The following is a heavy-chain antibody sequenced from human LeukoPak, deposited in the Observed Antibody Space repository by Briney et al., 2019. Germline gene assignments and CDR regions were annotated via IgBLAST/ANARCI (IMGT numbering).Heavy chain of an antibody. D-gene: IGHD5-18*01. V-gene: IGHV3-48*01. Sequence: GGSLRLSCAVSGFTFSTYSMSWVRQAPGKGLEGVAYISSSGATIYYADSVKGRFTISRDNAKNSLYLQMNSLRVEDTAVYYCARGVRGYSYGSRFDYWGQGTLVTVSS. J-gene: IGHJ4*02. CDR1: GFTFSTYS. CDR3: ARGVRGYSYGSRFDY. CDR2: ISSSGATI.